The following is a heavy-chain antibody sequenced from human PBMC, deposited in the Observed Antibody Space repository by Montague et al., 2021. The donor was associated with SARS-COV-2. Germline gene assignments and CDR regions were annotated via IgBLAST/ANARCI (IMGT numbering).Heavy chain of an antibody. CDR2: IKLDGSEE. J-gene: IGHJ6*03. Sequence: SRSLSWAASGFIFGDYWMSWVRQAPGKGLEWVANIKLDGSEEYYMDSVKGRFTVSRDNAKNSLYLQMNSLRAEDTAVYYCARATLYMDVWGKGTTVTVSS. CDR1: GFIFGDYW. V-gene: IGHV3-7*01. CDR3: ARATLYMDV.